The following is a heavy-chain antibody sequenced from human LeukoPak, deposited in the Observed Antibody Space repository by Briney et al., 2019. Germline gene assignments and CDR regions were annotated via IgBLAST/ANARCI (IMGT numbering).Heavy chain of an antibody. CDR3: AREENYCSGSTCPFDY. CDR1: GYTFTSYY. Sequence: ASVKVSCKASGYTFTSYYMHWVRQAPGQGLEWMGLINPTSGDTNSAQKFQGGVTMTRDTSINTAYMELSRLRSDDTAVYYCAREENYCSGSTCPFDYWGQGTLVTVSS. CDR2: INPTSGDT. V-gene: IGHV1-2*02. J-gene: IGHJ4*02. D-gene: IGHD2-2*01.